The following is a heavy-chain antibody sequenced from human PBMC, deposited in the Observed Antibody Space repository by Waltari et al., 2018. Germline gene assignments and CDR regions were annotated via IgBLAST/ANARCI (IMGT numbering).Heavy chain of an antibody. V-gene: IGHV1-69*01. CDR1: GGTFSSSA. Sequence: QVQLVQSGAEVKKPGSSVKVSCKASGGTFSSSAISWVRTAPGQGLEWMGGIIPIFGTANYAQKFQGRVTITADESTSTAYMELSSLRSEDTAVYYCARGSITIFGPPGGYYFDYWGQGTLVTVSS. CDR2: IIPIFGTA. J-gene: IGHJ4*02. CDR3: ARGSITIFGPPGGYYFDY. D-gene: IGHD3-3*01.